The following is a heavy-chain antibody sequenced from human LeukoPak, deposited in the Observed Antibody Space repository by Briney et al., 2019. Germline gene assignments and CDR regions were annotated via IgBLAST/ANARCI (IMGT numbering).Heavy chain of an antibody. J-gene: IGHJ4*02. D-gene: IGHD3-22*01. CDR2: ISSSGSTI. V-gene: IGHV3-48*03. Sequence: PGGSLRLSCAASGFTFSSYEMNWVRQAPGKGLEWVSYISSSGSTIYYADSVKGRFTISRDNAKNSLYLQMNSLRAEDTAVYYCARYYDSSGYYFDYWGQGTLVTVSS. CDR1: GFTFSSYE. CDR3: ARYYDSSGYYFDY.